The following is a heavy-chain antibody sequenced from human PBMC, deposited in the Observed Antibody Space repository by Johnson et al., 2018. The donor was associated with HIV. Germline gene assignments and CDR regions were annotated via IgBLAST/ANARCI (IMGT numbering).Heavy chain of an antibody. V-gene: IGHV3-74*01. J-gene: IGHJ3*02. CDR3: ARERWASRRRCGAFDI. Sequence: VQLVESGGGVIQPGRSLRVSCAASGFTFSSYGMHWVRQAPGKGLVWVSRINSDGSSTSYADSVKGRFTISRDNAKNTLYLQMNSLRAEDTAVYYCARERWASRRRCGAFDIWGQGTMVTVSS. CDR2: INSDGSST. CDR1: GFTFSSYG. D-gene: IGHD2-21*01.